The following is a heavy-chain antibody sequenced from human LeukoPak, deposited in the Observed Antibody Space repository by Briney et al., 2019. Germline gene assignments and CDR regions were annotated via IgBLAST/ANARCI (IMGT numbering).Heavy chain of an antibody. CDR3: ARERGTTMIVPTDAFDI. CDR2: IIPILGIA. D-gene: IGHD3-22*01. Sequence: SVKVSCKASGGTFSSYTIGWVRQAPGQGLEWMGRIIPILGIANYAQKFQGRVTITTDESTSTAYMELSSLRSEDTAVYYCARERGTTMIVPTDAFDIWGQGTMVTVSS. V-gene: IGHV1-69*16. J-gene: IGHJ3*02. CDR1: GGTFSSYT.